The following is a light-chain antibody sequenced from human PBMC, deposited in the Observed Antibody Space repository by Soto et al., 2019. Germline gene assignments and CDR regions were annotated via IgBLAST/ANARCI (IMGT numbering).Light chain of an antibody. CDR2: EVS. CDR3: RSYAGSNNYVV. J-gene: IGLJ2*01. V-gene: IGLV2-8*01. Sequence: QSVLTQPPSASGSPGQSVTISCTGTSGDVGGYNYVSWYQQHPGKAPKLMIYEVSKRPSGVPDRFSGSKSGNTASLTVSGPLAEDAAVYYCRSYAGSNNYVVIGGGTQLTVL. CDR1: SGDVGGYNY.